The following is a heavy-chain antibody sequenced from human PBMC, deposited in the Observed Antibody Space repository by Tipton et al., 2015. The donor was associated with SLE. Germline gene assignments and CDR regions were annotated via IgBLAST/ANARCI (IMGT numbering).Heavy chain of an antibody. J-gene: IGHJ3*01. D-gene: IGHD3-16*02. CDR1: GGSISGYY. CDR3: AQAHVWGTYRYASDV. Sequence: TLSLTCTVSGGSISGYYWSWIRQSPGKGLEWIGEINNNGNTNYIPSLKSRLSISLDTSKNQFSLQLTSVTAADTAVYYCAQAHVWGTYRYASDVWGQGTMVTVSS. V-gene: IGHV4-34*01. CDR2: INNNGNT.